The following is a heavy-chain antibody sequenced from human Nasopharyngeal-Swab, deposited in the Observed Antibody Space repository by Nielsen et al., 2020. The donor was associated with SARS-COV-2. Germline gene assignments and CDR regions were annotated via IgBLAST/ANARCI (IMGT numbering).Heavy chain of an antibody. CDR3: ARDESYYYYYGMDV. Sequence: WIRQPPGKGLEWVANIKQDGSEKYYGDSVKGRFTISRDNAKNSLYLQMNSLRAEDTAVYYCARDESYYYYYGMDVWGQGTTVTVSS. J-gene: IGHJ6*02. V-gene: IGHV3-7*01. CDR2: IKQDGSEK.